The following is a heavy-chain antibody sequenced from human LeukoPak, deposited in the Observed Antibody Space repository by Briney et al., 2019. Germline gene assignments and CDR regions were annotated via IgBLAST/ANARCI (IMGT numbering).Heavy chain of an antibody. Sequence: GGSLRLSCAASGLTFSSYAMSWVRQAPGKGLEWVSAISGSGGSTYYADSVKGRFTITRDNSKNTLYLQMNSLRAEDTAVDYCAKVRSSMYYFDYWGQGTLVTVSS. D-gene: IGHD6-6*01. CDR1: GLTFSSYA. J-gene: IGHJ4*02. V-gene: IGHV3-23*01. CDR2: ISGSGGST. CDR3: AKVRSSMYYFDY.